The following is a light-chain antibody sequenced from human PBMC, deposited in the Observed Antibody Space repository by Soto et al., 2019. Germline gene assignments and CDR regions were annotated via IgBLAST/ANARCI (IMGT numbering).Light chain of an antibody. J-gene: IGLJ1*01. CDR1: SSDIGGYNY. CDR3: SSYTSSSTSV. Sequence: QSALTQPASVSGSPGQPITLSCTGTSSDIGGYNYVSWYQQHPGEAPKLMIFEVNNRPSGVSHRFSGSKSGNTAFLTISGLQAEDEADYYCSSYTSSSTSVFGGGTKVTVL. CDR2: EVN. V-gene: IGLV2-14*01.